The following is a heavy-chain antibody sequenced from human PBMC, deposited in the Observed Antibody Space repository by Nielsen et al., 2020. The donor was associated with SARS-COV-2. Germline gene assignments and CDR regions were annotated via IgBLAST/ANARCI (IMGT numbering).Heavy chain of an antibody. CDR2: ISGSGGST. Sequence: GESLKISCAASGFTFSSYSMNWVRQAPGKGLEWVSVISGSGGSTYYADSVKGRFTISRDNSKNTLYLQMNSLRAEDTAVYYCAKDRLSSWYYYYMDVWGKGTTVTVSS. D-gene: IGHD6-13*01. CDR3: AKDRLSSWYYYYMDV. V-gene: IGHV3-23*01. CDR1: GFTFSSYS. J-gene: IGHJ6*03.